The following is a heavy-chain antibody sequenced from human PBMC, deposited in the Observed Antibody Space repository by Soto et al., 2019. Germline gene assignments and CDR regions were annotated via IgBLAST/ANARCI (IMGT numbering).Heavy chain of an antibody. D-gene: IGHD3-3*01. CDR3: SRVTTFGVVIPGDY. CDR1: GFTFSSYW. Sequence: GGSLRLSCAASGFTFSSYWMSWVRQAPGKGLEWVANIKQDGSEKYYVDSVKGRFTISRDNAKNSLYLQMNSLRAEDTAVYYCSRVTTFGVVIPGDYWAQGNLVTVSS. CDR2: IKQDGSEK. V-gene: IGHV3-7*01. J-gene: IGHJ4*02.